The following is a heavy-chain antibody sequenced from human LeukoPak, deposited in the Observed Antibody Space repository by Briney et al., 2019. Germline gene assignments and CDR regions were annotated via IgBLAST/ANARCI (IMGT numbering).Heavy chain of an antibody. CDR3: ARLTLTGETLGWFDP. CDR2: IDWDDDK. Sequence: SGPALVKPPQTLTLTCTFSGFSLSTSRMCVSWIRQPPGKALEWLARIDWDDDKYYSTSLKTRLTISKDTSKNQVVLTMTNMDPVDTATYYCARLTLTGETLGWFDPWGQGTLVTVSS. V-gene: IGHV2-70*11. D-gene: IGHD7-27*01. CDR1: GFSLSTSRMC. J-gene: IGHJ5*02.